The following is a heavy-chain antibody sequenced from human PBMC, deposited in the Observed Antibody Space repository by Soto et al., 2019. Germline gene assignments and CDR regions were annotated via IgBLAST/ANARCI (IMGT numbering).Heavy chain of an antibody. D-gene: IGHD2-15*01. CDR3: SRDLGGCSGGSCRFNWFDP. Sequence: QVQLVQSGAEVKKPGSSVKVSCKASGGTFSSYVISWVRQAPGQGPEWMGGIIPMYGTVNYAQKFQDRVTIIADTSTRTAYMELSSLRSEDTAVSYCSRDLGGCSGGSCRFNWFDPWGQGTLVTVSS. V-gene: IGHV1-69*06. CDR2: IIPMYGTV. J-gene: IGHJ5*02. CDR1: GGTFSSYV.